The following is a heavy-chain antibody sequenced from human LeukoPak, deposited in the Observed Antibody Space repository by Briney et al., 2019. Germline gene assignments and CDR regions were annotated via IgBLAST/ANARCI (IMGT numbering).Heavy chain of an antibody. V-gene: IGHV4-39*07. CDR3: ARGRYGTVSRGWFDP. Sequence: KASETLSLTCTVSGGSISSSSYYWGWIRQPPGKGLEWIGSIYYSGSTYYNPSLKSRVTISVDTSKKKISLKLSSVTAADTAVYYCARGRYGTVSRGWFDPWGQGTLVTVSS. J-gene: IGHJ5*02. D-gene: IGHD1-1*01. CDR2: IYYSGST. CDR1: GGSISSSSYY.